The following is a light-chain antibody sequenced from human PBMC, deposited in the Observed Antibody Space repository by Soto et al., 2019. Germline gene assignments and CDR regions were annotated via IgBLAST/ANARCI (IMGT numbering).Light chain of an antibody. CDR3: QQYGGSPGT. Sequence: EIVLTQSPGTLSLSPGERATLSCRASQSVRSSYLAWYQQKPGQAPRLLIYDASNRVTGIPDRFSGSGSGTDFTLTISRLEPEDFVVYYCQQYGGSPGTFGQGTKVEIK. CDR2: DAS. CDR1: QSVRSSY. V-gene: IGKV3-20*01. J-gene: IGKJ1*01.